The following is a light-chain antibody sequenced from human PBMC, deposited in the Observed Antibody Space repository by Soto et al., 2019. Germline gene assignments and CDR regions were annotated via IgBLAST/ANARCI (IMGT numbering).Light chain of an antibody. J-gene: IGKJ4*01. CDR1: QSVSSN. V-gene: IGKV3-15*01. Sequence: EIVMPQSPATLSVSPGERATLSCRASQSVSSNLAWYQQKPGQAPRRLIDGASTRATGIPARFSGSGSGTEITLTTSSLQSDEFAVYYCQQYNNWPLTFGGGTKVEIK. CDR3: QQYNNWPLT. CDR2: GAS.